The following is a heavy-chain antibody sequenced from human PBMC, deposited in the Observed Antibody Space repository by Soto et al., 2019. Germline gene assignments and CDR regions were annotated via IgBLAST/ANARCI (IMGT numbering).Heavy chain of an antibody. CDR1: GFTFINYA. CDR3: AKKGLGSLKTYGSGSGCHYAFDI. V-gene: IGHV3-23*01. CDR2: ISGGGDGT. D-gene: IGHD2-15*01. Sequence: EVQLLESGGGLVQPGGSLRLSCAASGFTFINYAMSWVRQAPGKGLEWVSTISGGGDGTYYADSVKGHFTISRDNSKNTVYLQMNSLRAEDTGIYYCAKKGLGSLKTYGSGSGCHYAFDIWGQGTMVTVSS. J-gene: IGHJ3*02.